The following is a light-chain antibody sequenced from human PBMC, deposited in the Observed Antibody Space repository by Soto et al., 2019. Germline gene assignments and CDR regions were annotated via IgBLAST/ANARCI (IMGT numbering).Light chain of an antibody. CDR3: QQYSRWPRET. V-gene: IGKV3-11*01. CDR2: EAS. Sequence: EIVLTQSPGTLSLSPGERATLSCRASQSVGSSYLAWYQQKPGQAPRLLIYEASKRAPGIPARFSGSGSGTDFTLTISSLETEDFAVYFCQQYSRWPRETFGPGTKVDIK. CDR1: QSVGSSY. J-gene: IGKJ3*01.